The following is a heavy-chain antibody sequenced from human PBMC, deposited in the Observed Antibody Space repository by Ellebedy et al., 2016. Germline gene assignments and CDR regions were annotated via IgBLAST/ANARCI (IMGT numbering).Heavy chain of an antibody. CDR3: ARRCSGGSCYSY. J-gene: IGHJ4*02. V-gene: IGHV5-51*01. Sequence: GGSLRLXXKGSGYSFTSYWIGWVRQMPGKGLEWMGIIYPGDSDTRYSPSFQGQVTISADKSISTAYLQWSSLKASDTAMYYCARRCSGGSCYSYWGQGTLVTVSS. CDR1: GYSFTSYW. D-gene: IGHD2-15*01. CDR2: IYPGDSDT.